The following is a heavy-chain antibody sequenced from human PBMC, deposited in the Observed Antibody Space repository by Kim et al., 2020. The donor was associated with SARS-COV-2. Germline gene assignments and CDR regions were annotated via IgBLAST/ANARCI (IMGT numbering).Heavy chain of an antibody. CDR2: INHSGST. J-gene: IGHJ3*02. CDR1: GGSFSGYY. D-gene: IGHD2-15*01. Sequence: SETLSLTCAVYGGSFSGYYWSWIRQPPGKGLEWIGEINHSGSTNYNPSLKSRVTISVDTSKNQFSLKLSSVTAADTAVYYCARCGRGPGGAFDIWGQGTMVTVSS. V-gene: IGHV4-34*01. CDR3: ARCGRGPGGAFDI.